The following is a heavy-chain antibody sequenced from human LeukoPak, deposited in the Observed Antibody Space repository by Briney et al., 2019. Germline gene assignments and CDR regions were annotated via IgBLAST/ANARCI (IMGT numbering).Heavy chain of an antibody. CDR2: INHSGST. D-gene: IGHD5-12*01. J-gene: IGHJ4*02. CDR1: GGSFSGYY. CDR3: ARVYRGYDPLDY. V-gene: IGHV4-34*01. Sequence: SETLSLTCAVYGGSFSGYYWSWIRQPPGKGLEWIGEINHSGSTNYNPSLKSRVTISVDTSKNQFSLKLSSVTAADTAVYYCARVYRGYDPLDYWGQGTLVTVSS.